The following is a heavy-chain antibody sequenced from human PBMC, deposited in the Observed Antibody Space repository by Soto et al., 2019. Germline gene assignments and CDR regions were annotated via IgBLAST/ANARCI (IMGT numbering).Heavy chain of an antibody. V-gene: IGHV5-51*01. J-gene: IGHJ6*02. D-gene: IGHD3-22*01. CDR3: ARHTYYYDSSGYYPGYYYYYGMDV. CDR1: GYSFTSYW. CDR2: IYPGDSDT. Sequence: PGESLKISCKGSGYSFTSYWIGWVRQMPGKGLEWMGIIYPGDSDTRYSPSFQGQVTISADKSISTAYLQWSSLKASDTAMYYCARHTYYYDSSGYYPGYYYYYGMDVWGQGTTVTVSS.